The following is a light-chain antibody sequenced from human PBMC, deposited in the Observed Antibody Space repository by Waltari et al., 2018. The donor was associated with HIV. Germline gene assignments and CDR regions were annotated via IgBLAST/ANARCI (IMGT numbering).Light chain of an antibody. V-gene: IGLV2-14*01. Sequence: QSALTQPASVSGSPGQSITISCTGTSSAVGAYTFFSWYQQHPGKAPKLIIYEVSNRPSGVSNRFSASKSGNTASLTISGLQAEDEADYYCTSYTTSITYVFGTGTKVTVL. CDR2: EVS. CDR1: SSAVGAYTF. CDR3: TSYTTSITYV. J-gene: IGLJ1*01.